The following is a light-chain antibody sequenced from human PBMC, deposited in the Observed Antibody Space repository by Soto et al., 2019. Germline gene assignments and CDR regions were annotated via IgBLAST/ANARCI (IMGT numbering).Light chain of an antibody. CDR1: QSIRSN. CDR2: GAS. J-gene: IGKJ1*01. V-gene: IGKV3-15*01. CDR3: QQYNNWPRT. Sequence: EIVMTQSPDTLSVSRGEGATLSCRVSQSIRSNLAWYQQRPGQAPRLLIYGASTRATGIPARFSGSGSGTEFTLTINSLQSEDFAVYYCQQYNNWPRTFGQGTKVDIK.